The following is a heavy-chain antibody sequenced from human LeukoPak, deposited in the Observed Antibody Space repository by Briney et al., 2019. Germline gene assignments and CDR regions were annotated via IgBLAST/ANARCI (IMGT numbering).Heavy chain of an antibody. CDR3: ARGPNYDFWSGYWRGDNWFDP. CDR1: GYTFTSYY. CDR2: INPSGGST. V-gene: IGHV1-46*01. Sequence: ASVKVSCKASGYTFTSYYMHWVRQAPGQGLEWMGLINPSGGSTSYAQKFQGRVTMTRDTSTSTVYMELSSLRSEDTAVYYCARGPNYDFWSGYWRGDNWFDPWGQGTLVTVSS. D-gene: IGHD3-3*01. J-gene: IGHJ5*02.